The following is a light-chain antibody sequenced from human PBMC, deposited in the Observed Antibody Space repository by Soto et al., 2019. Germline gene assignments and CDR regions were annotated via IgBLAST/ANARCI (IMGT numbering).Light chain of an antibody. CDR1: QSVNSN. CDR3: QQYDNWPYT. J-gene: IGKJ2*01. CDR2: GAS. Sequence: ETVMTQSPATLSVSPGEGATLSCRTSQSVNSNLAWYQKPPGQAPRLLVYGASTRATSVPARFSGSGSGTDFTLTISNLQSEDFAVYYCQQYDNWPYTFGQGTKLEIK. V-gene: IGKV3-15*01.